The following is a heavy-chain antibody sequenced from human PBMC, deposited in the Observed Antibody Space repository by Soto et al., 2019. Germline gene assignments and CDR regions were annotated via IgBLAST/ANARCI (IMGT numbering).Heavy chain of an antibody. CDR3: ARDRRATGYYYYYMDV. CDR1: GFTVSSNY. Sequence: EVQLVESGGGLVQPGGSLRLSCAASGFTVSSNYMSWVRQAPGKGLEWVSVIYSGGSIYYADSVKGRFTISRHNSKNTLYLQMNSLRAEDTAVYYCARDRRATGYYYYYMDVWGKGTTVTVSS. V-gene: IGHV3-53*04. CDR2: IYSGGSI. J-gene: IGHJ6*03.